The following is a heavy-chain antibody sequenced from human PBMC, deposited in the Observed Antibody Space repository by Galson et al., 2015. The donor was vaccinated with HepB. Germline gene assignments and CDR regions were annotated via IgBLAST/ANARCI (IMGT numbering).Heavy chain of an antibody. CDR1: GFTFSSYS. CDR2: ISSSSSTI. Sequence: SLRLSCAASGFTFSSYSMNWVRQAPGKGLEWVSYISSSSSTIYYADSVEGRFTISRDNAKNSLYLQMNSLRAEDTAVYYCAREGTGPGRYIAASESDYWGQGTLVTVSS. J-gene: IGHJ4*02. V-gene: IGHV3-48*01. CDR3: AREGTGPGRYIAASESDY. D-gene: IGHD6-13*01.